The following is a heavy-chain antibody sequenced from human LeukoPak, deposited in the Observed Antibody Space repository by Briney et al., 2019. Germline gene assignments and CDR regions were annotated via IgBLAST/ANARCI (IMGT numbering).Heavy chain of an antibody. CDR3: ARDTGLRYFDWLLPFDY. V-gene: IGHV1-18*01. CDR1: GYTFTSYG. D-gene: IGHD3-9*01. J-gene: IGHJ4*02. Sequence: GASVKVSCKASGYTFTSYGISWVRQAPGQGLEWMGWISAYNGNTNYAQKLQSRVTMTTDTSTSTAYMELRSLRSDDTAVYYCARDTGLRYFDWLLPFDYWGQGTLVTVSS. CDR2: ISAYNGNT.